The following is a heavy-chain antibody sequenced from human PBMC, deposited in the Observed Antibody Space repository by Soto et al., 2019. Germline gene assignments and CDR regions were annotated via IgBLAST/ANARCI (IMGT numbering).Heavy chain of an antibody. CDR1: GLSFGGSY. V-gene: IGHV3-11*01. Sequence: QVQLVESGGGLVQPGGSLRLSCAASGLSFGGSYMSWIRQAPGTGLEWLSYISSGGDTIYYADAVRGRFTISRDHAKNSLYLQMNSLSAEDTAVYYCSKDAGTDYLACWGQGILVTV. CDR3: SKDAGTDYLAC. J-gene: IGHJ4*02. CDR2: ISSGGDTI.